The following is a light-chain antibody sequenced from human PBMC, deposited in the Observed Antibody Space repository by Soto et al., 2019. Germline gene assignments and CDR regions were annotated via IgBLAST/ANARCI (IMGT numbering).Light chain of an antibody. CDR2: EVT. J-gene: IGLJ1*01. CDR1: SSDIGGYNF. V-gene: IGLV2-8*01. Sequence: QSALTQPPSASGSPGQSVAISCTGTSSDIGGYNFVSWYQQHPGKAPRLMIYEVTKRPSGVPDRFSGSKSGNTATLIVSGLQAEDEADYYCSSHGGSNNPLVFGTGTKLTVL. CDR3: SSHGGSNNPLV.